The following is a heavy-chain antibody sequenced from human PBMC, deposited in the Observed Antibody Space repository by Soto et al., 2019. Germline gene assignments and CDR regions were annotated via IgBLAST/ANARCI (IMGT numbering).Heavy chain of an antibody. J-gene: IGHJ5*02. Sequence: ASVKVSCKASGYTFTVYYMHWVRQAPGQGLEWMGWINPNSGGSNYAQKFQGWVTMTRDTSISTAYMELSRLRSDDTAVYYCARGGLLDNWFDPWGQGTLVTVSS. CDR3: ARGGLLDNWFDP. CDR2: INPNSGGS. CDR1: GYTFTVYY. V-gene: IGHV1-2*04. D-gene: IGHD2-21*02.